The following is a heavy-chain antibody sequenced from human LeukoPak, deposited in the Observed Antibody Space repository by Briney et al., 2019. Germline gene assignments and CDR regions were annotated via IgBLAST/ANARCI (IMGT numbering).Heavy chain of an antibody. J-gene: IGHJ5*02. D-gene: IGHD2-8*01. Sequence: GGSLRLSCAASGFTFSSHAMNWVRQAPGKGLEWVAVISYDGSNKYYVDSLKGRFTISRDNSKNTLYLQMNSLRAEDTAVYYCTRVGTSSLRDWFDPWGQGTLVTVSS. CDR1: GFTFSSHA. V-gene: IGHV3-30*04. CDR3: TRVGTSSLRDWFDP. CDR2: ISYDGSNK.